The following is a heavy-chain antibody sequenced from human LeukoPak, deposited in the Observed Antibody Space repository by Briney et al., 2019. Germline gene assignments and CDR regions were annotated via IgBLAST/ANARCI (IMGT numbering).Heavy chain of an antibody. V-gene: IGHV3-23*01. CDR1: GFTFSSYA. CDR2: ISGSGGST. Sequence: GGSLRLSCAASGFTFSSYAMSWVRQAPGKGLEWVSGISGSGGSTYYADSVKGRFTISRDNFKNTLYLRMNSLRAEDTAVYYCTKGRYSYGTTFDYWGQGTLVTVSS. D-gene: IGHD5-18*01. J-gene: IGHJ4*02. CDR3: TKGRYSYGTTFDY.